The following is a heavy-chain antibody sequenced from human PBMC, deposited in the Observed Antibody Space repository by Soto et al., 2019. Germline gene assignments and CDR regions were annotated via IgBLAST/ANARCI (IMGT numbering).Heavy chain of an antibody. CDR1: GGSISSSSYY. D-gene: IGHD2-2*01. CDR3: ARLRAGGYCSSTSCYPFDP. Sequence: QLQLQESGPGLVKPSETLSLTCTVSGGSISSSSYYWGWIRQPPGKGLEWIGSIYYSGSTYYNPSLKGRVTISVDTSKNKFSLKLSSVTAADTAVYYCARLRAGGYCSSTSCYPFDPWGQGTLVTVSS. V-gene: IGHV4-39*01. J-gene: IGHJ5*02. CDR2: IYYSGST.